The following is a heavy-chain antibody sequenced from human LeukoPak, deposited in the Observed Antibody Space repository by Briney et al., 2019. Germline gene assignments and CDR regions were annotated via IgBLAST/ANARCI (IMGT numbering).Heavy chain of an antibody. D-gene: IGHD7-27*01. J-gene: IGHJ4*02. Sequence: QPGRSLRLSCAASGFTFSSYGMHWVRQAPGKGLEWVAVIWYDGSNKYYADSVKGRFTISRDNSKNTLYLQMNSLRAKDTAVYYCAREDWGTGLPGYWGQGSLVIVSS. CDR3: AREDWGTGLPGY. CDR1: GFTFSSYG. CDR2: IWYDGSNK. V-gene: IGHV3-33*01.